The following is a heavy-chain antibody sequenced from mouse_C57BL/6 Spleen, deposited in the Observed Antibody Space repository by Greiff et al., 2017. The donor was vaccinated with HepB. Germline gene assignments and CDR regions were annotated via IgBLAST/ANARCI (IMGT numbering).Heavy chain of an antibody. CDR1: GFTFSDYY. CDR2: TNYDGSST. Sequence: EVQVVESEGGLVQPGSSMKLSCTASGFTFSDYYMAWVRQVPEKGLEWVANTNYDGSSTYYLDSLKSRFIISRDNAKNILYLQMSSLKSEDTATYYCARDGGHWYFDVWGTGTTVTVSS. V-gene: IGHV5-16*01. CDR3: ARDGGHWYFDV. J-gene: IGHJ1*03.